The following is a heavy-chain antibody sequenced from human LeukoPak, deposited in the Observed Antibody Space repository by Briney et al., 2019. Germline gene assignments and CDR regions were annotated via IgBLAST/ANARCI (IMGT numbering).Heavy chain of an antibody. CDR1: GYTFTGYY. CDR2: ISAYNGNT. J-gene: IGHJ4*02. V-gene: IGHV1-18*04. D-gene: IGHD3-3*01. Sequence: ASVKVSCKASGYTFTGYYMHWVRQAPGQGLEWMGWISAYNGNTNYAQKLQGRVTMTTDTSTSTAYMELRSLRSDDTAVYYCARDRMKTNYDFWSGSITPVDYWGQGTLVTVSS. CDR3: ARDRMKTNYDFWSGSITPVDY.